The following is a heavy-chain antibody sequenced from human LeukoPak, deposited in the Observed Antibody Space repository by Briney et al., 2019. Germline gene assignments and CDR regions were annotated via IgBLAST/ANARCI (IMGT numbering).Heavy chain of an antibody. D-gene: IGHD6-13*01. V-gene: IGHV3-23*01. J-gene: IGHJ6*02. CDR3: ARGTPKWDSSPSYGLDV. Sequence: GGSLRLSCAASGFTFSSYAVSWVRQAPGKGLEWVSAISGSGGSTYFADSVKGRFTISRDNSKNTLYLQMDSLRAEDTAVYYCARGTPKWDSSPSYGLDVWGQGTTVTVSS. CDR2: ISGSGGST. CDR1: GFTFSSYA.